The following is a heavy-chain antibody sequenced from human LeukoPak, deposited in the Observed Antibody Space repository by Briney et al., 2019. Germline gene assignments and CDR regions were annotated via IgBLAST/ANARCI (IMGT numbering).Heavy chain of an antibody. Sequence: PTETLSFTCTVSGGSISSGDYYWSWIRQPPGKGLEWIAYMYYSGSTYYNPSLKSRVTMSADTSKNQLSLKLSSVTAADTAVYYCARPYYYDSRIDPWGQGILVTVSS. V-gene: IGHV4-30-4*01. CDR2: MYYSGST. CDR1: GGSISSGDYY. CDR3: ARPYYYDSRIDP. J-gene: IGHJ5*02. D-gene: IGHD3-22*01.